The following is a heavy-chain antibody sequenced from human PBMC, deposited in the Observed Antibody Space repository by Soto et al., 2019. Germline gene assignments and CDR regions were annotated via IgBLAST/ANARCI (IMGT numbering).Heavy chain of an antibody. V-gene: IGHV3-13*01. J-gene: IGHJ3*02. Sequence: GGSLRLSCAASGFTFSSYDMHWVRQATGKGLEWVSAIGTAGDTYYPGSVKGRFTISRENAKNSLYLQMNSLRAEDTAVHYCARAYCSGGSCYLDAFDIWGQGTMVTVSS. CDR3: ARAYCSGGSCYLDAFDI. CDR1: GFTFSSYD. CDR2: IGTAGDT. D-gene: IGHD2-15*01.